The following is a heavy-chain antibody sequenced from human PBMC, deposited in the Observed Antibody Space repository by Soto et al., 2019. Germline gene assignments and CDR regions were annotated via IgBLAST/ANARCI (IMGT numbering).Heavy chain of an antibody. CDR1: GFTFSSYW. CDR3: ARSGRSGYDWYYFDY. V-gene: IGHV3-74*01. D-gene: IGHD5-12*01. CDR2: INSDRSST. J-gene: IGHJ4*02. Sequence: GGSLRLSCAASGFTFSSYWMHWVRQAPGKGLVWVSRINSDRSSTSYADSVKGRFTISRDNAKNTLYLQMNSLRAEDTAVYYCARSGRSGYDWYYFDYWGQGTLVTVSS.